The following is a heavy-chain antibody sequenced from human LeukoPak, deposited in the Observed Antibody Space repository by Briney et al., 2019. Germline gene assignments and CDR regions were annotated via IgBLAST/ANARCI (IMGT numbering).Heavy chain of an antibody. CDR3: AKVGSRMVRGVINWFDP. CDR1: GFTFSSYG. D-gene: IGHD3-10*01. J-gene: IGHJ5*02. Sequence: QPGGSLRLSCAASGFTFSSYGMHWVRQAPGKGLEWVAFIRYDGSNKYYADSVKGRFTISRDNSKNTLYLQMNSLRAEDTAVYYCAKVGSRMVRGVINWFDPWGQGTLVTVSS. V-gene: IGHV3-30*02. CDR2: IRYDGSNK.